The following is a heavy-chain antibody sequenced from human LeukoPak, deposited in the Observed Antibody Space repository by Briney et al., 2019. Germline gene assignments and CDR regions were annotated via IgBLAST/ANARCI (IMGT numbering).Heavy chain of an antibody. CDR3: ARASGWYVDNWFDP. D-gene: IGHD6-19*01. Sequence: VSVKVSCKASGYTFTSYGISWVRQAPGQGLEWMGWISAYNGNTNYAQKLQGRVTMTTDTSTSTAYMELRSLRSDDTAVYYCARASGWYVDNWFDPWGQGTLVTVSS. CDR1: GYTFTSYG. V-gene: IGHV1-18*01. CDR2: ISAYNGNT. J-gene: IGHJ5*02.